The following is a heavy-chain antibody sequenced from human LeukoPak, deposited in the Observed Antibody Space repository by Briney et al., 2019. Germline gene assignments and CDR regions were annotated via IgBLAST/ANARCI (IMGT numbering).Heavy chain of an antibody. V-gene: IGHV1-2*02. CDR1: EYTGYY. J-gene: IGHJ4*02. CDR3: AQSSGWDSLKY. CDR2: INPNSGGT. Sequence: ASVKVSCKASEYTGYYVHWVRQAPGQGLEWMGWINPNSGGTNHAQKFQGRVSMTRDTSISTAYMELSRLRSDDTAVYYCAQSSGWDSLKYWGQGTLVTVSS. D-gene: IGHD6-19*01.